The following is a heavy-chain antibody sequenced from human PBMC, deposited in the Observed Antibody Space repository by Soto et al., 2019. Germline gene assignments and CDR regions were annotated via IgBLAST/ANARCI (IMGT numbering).Heavy chain of an antibody. CDR2: VNPDGTIT. D-gene: IGHD3-9*01. Sequence: PGGSLRLSCAASGYTFSHYWMHWVRQAPGKGLVWVSRVNPDGTITTYADSVKGRFTISRDNAKNTLYLQMNSLGVEDTALYYCSYDTFVDKDCWGQGP. CDR1: GYTFSHYW. CDR3: SYDTFVDKDC. V-gene: IGHV3-74*01. J-gene: IGHJ4*02.